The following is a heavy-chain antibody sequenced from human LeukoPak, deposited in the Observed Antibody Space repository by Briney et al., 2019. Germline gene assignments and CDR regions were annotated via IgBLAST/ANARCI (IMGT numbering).Heavy chain of an antibody. D-gene: IGHD6-6*01. CDR2: IYPGDSDI. CDR3: ARPRDSSSQYYFDY. J-gene: IGHJ4*02. CDR1: GYTFSSYW. Sequence: GVSLKISCKGSGYTFSSYWIGWVRQMPGKGLEWMGIIYPGDSDIRYSPSFQGQVTISADKSISTAYLQWSNLKASDTAMYFCARPRDSSSQYYFDYWGQGTLVTVSS. V-gene: IGHV5-51*01.